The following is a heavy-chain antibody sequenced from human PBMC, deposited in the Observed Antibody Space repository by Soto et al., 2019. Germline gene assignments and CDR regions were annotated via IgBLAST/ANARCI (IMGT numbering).Heavy chain of an antibody. CDR2: MSYRGSP. CDR3: GRRIYHRVDP. Sequence: PSETLSLTCTVSGGPITAYHWGWIRQSPGKGLEWIGYMSYRGSPNYNAPLESRVTISIDTSKNQLSLILNSVTAADTAVYYCGRRIYHRVDPWGQGTLVTVSS. D-gene: IGHD2-2*02. V-gene: IGHV4-59*01. J-gene: IGHJ5*02. CDR1: GGPITAYH.